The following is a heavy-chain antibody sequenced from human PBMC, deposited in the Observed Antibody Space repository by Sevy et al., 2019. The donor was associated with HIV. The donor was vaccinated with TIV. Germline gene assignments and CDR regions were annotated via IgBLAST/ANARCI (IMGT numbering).Heavy chain of an antibody. CDR2: INTNNGYA. Sequence: ASVKVSCRASGYTFTSNGIAWVRQAPGQGLEWMGWINTNNGYANYAQKYQGRVTMTTDTSTSTGYMELRSLRSDDTAMYYCATDPGYCSGGSCYIQQWGQGTLVTVSS. CDR3: ATDPGYCSGGSCYIQQ. D-gene: IGHD2-15*01. V-gene: IGHV1-18*01. CDR1: GYTFTSNG. J-gene: IGHJ1*01.